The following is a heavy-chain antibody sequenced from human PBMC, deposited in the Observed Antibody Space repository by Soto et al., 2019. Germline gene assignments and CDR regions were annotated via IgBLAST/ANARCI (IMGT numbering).Heavy chain of an antibody. CDR3: VRDSKDYDYGMDV. J-gene: IGHJ6*02. CDR1: GFMFSSYW. CDR2: IKQDGSEK. Sequence: GGSLRLSCAASGFMFSSYWMTWVRQAPGKGLEWVANIKQDGSEKYYVDSVKGRLTISRHNAKNSLYLQMNNLRAEDTAVYFCVRDSKDYDYGMDVWGQGTTVTVSS. V-gene: IGHV3-7*05.